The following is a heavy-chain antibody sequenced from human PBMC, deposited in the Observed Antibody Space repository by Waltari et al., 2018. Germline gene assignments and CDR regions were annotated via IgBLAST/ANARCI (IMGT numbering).Heavy chain of an antibody. Sequence: EVQLVESGGGLVQPGGSLRLPCAASGFTFSSYWMSWVRQAPGKGREWVANRKQDGSEEYYVDSVKGRFTISRDNAKNSLYLQMNSLRAEDTAVYYCARGGRSVRGEDYWGQGTLVTVSS. CDR2: RKQDGSEE. D-gene: IGHD3-10*01. CDR1: GFTFSSYW. V-gene: IGHV3-7*04. J-gene: IGHJ4*02. CDR3: ARGGRSVRGEDY.